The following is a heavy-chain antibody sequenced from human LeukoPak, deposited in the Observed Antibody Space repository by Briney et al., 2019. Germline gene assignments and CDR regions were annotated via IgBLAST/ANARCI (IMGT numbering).Heavy chain of an antibody. D-gene: IGHD6-13*01. Sequence: GGSLRLSCAASGFTFSSYAMHWVRQAPGKGLEWVAVISYDGSNKYYADSVKGRFTISRDNSKNTLYLQMNSLRAEDTAVYYCAREGGYSSSWWVASNWFDPWGQGTLVTVSS. V-gene: IGHV3-30-3*01. CDR2: ISYDGSNK. CDR1: GFTFSSYA. J-gene: IGHJ5*02. CDR3: AREGGYSSSWWVASNWFDP.